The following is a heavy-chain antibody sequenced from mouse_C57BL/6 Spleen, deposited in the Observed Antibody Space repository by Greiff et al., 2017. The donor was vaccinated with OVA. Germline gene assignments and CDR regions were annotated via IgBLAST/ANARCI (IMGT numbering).Heavy chain of an antibody. Sequence: VQLQESGAELVRPGASVTLSCKASGYTFTDYEMHWVKQTPVHGLEWIGAIDPETGGTAYNQKFKGKAILTADKSSSTAYMELRSLTSEDSAVYYCTRGRSTYYFDYWGQGTTLTVSS. D-gene: IGHD5-1*01. J-gene: IGHJ2*01. V-gene: IGHV1-15*01. CDR2: IDPETGGT. CDR1: GYTFTDYE. CDR3: TRGRSTYYFDY.